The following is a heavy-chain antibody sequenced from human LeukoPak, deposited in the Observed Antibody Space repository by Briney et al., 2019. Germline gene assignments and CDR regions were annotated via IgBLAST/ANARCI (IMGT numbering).Heavy chain of an antibody. J-gene: IGHJ4*02. Sequence: SETLSLTCTVSGGSISSSSYYWGWIRQPPGKGLEWIGSIYYSGSTYYNPSLKSRVTISVDTPKNQFSLKLSSVTAADTAVYYCARHCYRFLEWLLFDYWGQGTLVTVSS. D-gene: IGHD3-3*01. CDR2: IYYSGST. CDR3: ARHCYRFLEWLLFDY. CDR1: GGSISSSSYY. V-gene: IGHV4-39*01.